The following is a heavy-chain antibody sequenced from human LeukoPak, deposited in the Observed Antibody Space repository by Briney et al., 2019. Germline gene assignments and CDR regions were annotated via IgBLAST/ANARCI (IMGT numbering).Heavy chain of an antibody. CDR1: GFTVTSNY. Sequence: QSGGPLRLSCVVSGFTVTSNYINWVRQAPGMGLEWVSIIQTGGGTSYADSVMGRFTISRDISKNTVYLQMNSLRPEDTAVYYCADPGVGYWGQGTLVTVSS. CDR3: ADPGVGY. V-gene: IGHV3-66*02. J-gene: IGHJ4*02. CDR2: IQTGGGT. D-gene: IGHD3-10*01.